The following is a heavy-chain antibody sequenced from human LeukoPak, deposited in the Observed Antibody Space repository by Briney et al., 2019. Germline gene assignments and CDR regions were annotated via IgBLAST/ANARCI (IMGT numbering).Heavy chain of an antibody. J-gene: IGHJ6*03. D-gene: IGHD3-9*01. CDR3: ARNALYYDILTGYYPDYYMDV. CDR2: IHSGGST. Sequence: GGSLRLSCAASGFTASSNYMSWVRQAPGKGLEWVSVIHSGGSTYYADSVKGRFTISRDNSKNTLYLQMNSLRAEDTAVYYCARNALYYDILTGYYPDYYMDVWGKGTTVTISS. CDR1: GFTASSNY. V-gene: IGHV3-66*01.